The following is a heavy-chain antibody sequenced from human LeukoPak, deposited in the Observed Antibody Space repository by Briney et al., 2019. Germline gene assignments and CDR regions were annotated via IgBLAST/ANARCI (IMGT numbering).Heavy chain of an antibody. CDR2: INHSGST. J-gene: IGHJ4*02. Sequence: SETLSLTCALYGGSFSGYYWSWIRQPPGKGREWIGEINHSGSTNYNPSLKSRVTISVDTSKNQFSLILSSGTAADTAVYYCARGGYGSGSYYNYWGQGTLVTVSS. D-gene: IGHD3-10*01. CDR3: ARGGYGSGSYYNY. V-gene: IGHV4-34*01. CDR1: GGSFSGYY.